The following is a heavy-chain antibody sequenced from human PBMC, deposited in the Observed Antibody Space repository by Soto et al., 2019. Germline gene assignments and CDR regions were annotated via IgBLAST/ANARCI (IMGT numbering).Heavy chain of an antibody. CDR1: GFTFSSYA. J-gene: IGHJ4*02. CDR3: ARGQYSSSSPNTY. V-gene: IGHV3-30-3*01. D-gene: IGHD6-6*01. Sequence: QVQLVESGGGVVQPGRSLRLSCAASGFTFSSYAMHWVRQAPGKGLEWVAVISYDGSNKYYADSVKGRFTISRDNSKNTLYLQMNSLRAEDTAVYYCARGQYSSSSPNTYWGQGTLVTVSS. CDR2: ISYDGSNK.